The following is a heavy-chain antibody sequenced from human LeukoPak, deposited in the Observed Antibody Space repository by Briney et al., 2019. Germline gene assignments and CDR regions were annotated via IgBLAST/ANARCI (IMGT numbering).Heavy chain of an antibody. D-gene: IGHD1-1*01. Sequence: GGSLRLSCAASGFTFSSYGMHWVRQAPGKGLEWVAVISYDGSNKYYADSVKGRFTISRDNSKNTLYLQMNSLRAEDTAVYYCAKDNQWQLDYWGQGTLVTVSS. CDR1: GFTFSSYG. CDR2: ISYDGSNK. V-gene: IGHV3-30*18. CDR3: AKDNQWQLDY. J-gene: IGHJ4*02.